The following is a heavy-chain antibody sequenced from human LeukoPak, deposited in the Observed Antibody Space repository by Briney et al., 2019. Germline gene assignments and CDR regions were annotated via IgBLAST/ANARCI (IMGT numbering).Heavy chain of an antibody. D-gene: IGHD1-20*01. V-gene: IGHV3-30*02. J-gene: IGHJ4*02. CDR2: IRYDGSNK. Sequence: GGSLRLSCTASGFTFSSYGMHWVRQAPGKGLEWVAFIRYDGSNKYYADSVKGRFTISRDNSKNTPYLQMNSLRAEDTAVYYCAKDFGITGTGGAYFDYWGQGTLITVSS. CDR3: AKDFGITGTGGAYFDY. CDR1: GFTFSSYG.